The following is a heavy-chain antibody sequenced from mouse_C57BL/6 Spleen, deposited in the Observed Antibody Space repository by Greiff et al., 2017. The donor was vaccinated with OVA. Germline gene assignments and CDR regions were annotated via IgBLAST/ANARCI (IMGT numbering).Heavy chain of an antibody. CDR1: GYTFTSYD. J-gene: IGHJ1*03. CDR3: ARGADYYGSSYDWYFDV. CDR2: IYPRDGST. V-gene: IGHV1-85*01. D-gene: IGHD1-1*01. Sequence: VQLQQSGPELVKPGASVKLSCKASGYTFTSYDINWVKQRPGQGLEWIGWIYPRDGSTKYNEKFKGKATLTVDTSSSTAYMELHSLTSEDSAVYFCARGADYYGSSYDWYFDVWGTGTTVTVSS.